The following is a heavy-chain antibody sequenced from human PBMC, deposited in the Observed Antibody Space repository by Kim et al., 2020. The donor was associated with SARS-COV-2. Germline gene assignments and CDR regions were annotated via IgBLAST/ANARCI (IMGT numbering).Heavy chain of an antibody. Sequence: GESLKISCKGSGYSFTSYWIGWVRQMPGKGLEWMGIIYPGDSDARYSPSFQGQVTISVDKSLSTAYLQWSSLKASDTAIYFCARDGTIRGSFDYWGQGTLVTVSS. CDR1: GYSFTSYW. V-gene: IGHV5-51*01. J-gene: IGHJ4*02. CDR3: ARDGTIRGSFDY. D-gene: IGHD2-2*02. CDR2: IYPGDSDA.